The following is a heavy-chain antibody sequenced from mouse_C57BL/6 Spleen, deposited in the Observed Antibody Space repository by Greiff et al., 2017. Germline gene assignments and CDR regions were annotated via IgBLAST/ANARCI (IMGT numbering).Heavy chain of an antibody. D-gene: IGHD4-1*01. Sequence: EVHLVESGGGLVKPGGSLKLSCAASGFTFSSYTMSWVRQTPEKRLEWVATISGGGGNTYYPDSVKGRFTISRDNAKNTLYLQMSSLRSEDTALYYCARQLGRSAMDDWGQGTSVTVSS. CDR3: ARQLGRSAMDD. J-gene: IGHJ4*01. V-gene: IGHV5-9*01. CDR1: GFTFSSYT. CDR2: ISGGGGNT.